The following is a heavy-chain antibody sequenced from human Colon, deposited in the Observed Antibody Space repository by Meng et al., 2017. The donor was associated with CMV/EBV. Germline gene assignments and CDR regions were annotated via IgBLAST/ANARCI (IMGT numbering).Heavy chain of an antibody. CDR3: ASLLVVPASNYDY. CDR1: GFTFSSAW. J-gene: IGHJ4*01. Sequence: GESLKISCEASGFTFSSAWMSWVRQAPGKGLEWVGRIKRQKDGETTDYSAPVKGRFTISRHDSKNTVYLEMNSLRAEDTAVYYCASLLVVPASNYDYWGQGTMVTVSS. CDR2: IKRQKDGETT. D-gene: IGHD3-9*01. V-gene: IGHV3-15*01.